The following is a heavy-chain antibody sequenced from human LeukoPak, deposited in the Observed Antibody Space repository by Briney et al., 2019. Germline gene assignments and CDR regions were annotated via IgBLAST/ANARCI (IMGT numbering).Heavy chain of an antibody. Sequence: SETLSLTCTVSGGSISSSSYYWGWIRQPPGKGLEWIGSIYYSGSTYYNPSLKSRVTISVDTSKNQFSLKLSSVTAADTAVYYCARRFSSGYDFWSGYRSPFDYWGRGTLVTVSS. CDR1: GGSISSSSYY. D-gene: IGHD3-3*01. J-gene: IGHJ4*02. V-gene: IGHV4-39*01. CDR3: ARRFSSGYDFWSGYRSPFDY. CDR2: IYYSGST.